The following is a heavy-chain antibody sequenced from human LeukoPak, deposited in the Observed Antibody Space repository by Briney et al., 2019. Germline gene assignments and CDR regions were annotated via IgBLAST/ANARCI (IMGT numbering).Heavy chain of an antibody. D-gene: IGHD3-10*01. CDR2: ISAYNGNT. CDR3: ARVLGDPPPYFFDH. CDR1: GYSFTSYG. V-gene: IGHV1-18*01. J-gene: IGHJ4*02. Sequence: GASVKVSCKACGYSFTSYGFSWVRQAPGQGLEWMGWISAYNGNTNYPQKFQGRVTMTTDTSTSTAYMELRSLISDDTAMYYCARVLGDPPPYFFDHWGQGTLVTVSS.